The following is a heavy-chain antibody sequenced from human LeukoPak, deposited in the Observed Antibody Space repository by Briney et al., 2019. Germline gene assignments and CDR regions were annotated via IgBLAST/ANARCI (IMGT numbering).Heavy chain of an antibody. Sequence: SETLSLTCAVCGGSFSAYYWSWIRQPPGKGLEWIGEINHSGGTNYNPSLKSRVTISVDTSKNHFSLKLSSVTAADTAVYYCARGRMVPAGDYGVDVWGQGTTVTVSS. CDR1: GGSFSAYY. CDR2: INHSGGT. CDR3: ARGRMVPAGDYGVDV. V-gene: IGHV4-34*01. D-gene: IGHD2-2*01. J-gene: IGHJ6*02.